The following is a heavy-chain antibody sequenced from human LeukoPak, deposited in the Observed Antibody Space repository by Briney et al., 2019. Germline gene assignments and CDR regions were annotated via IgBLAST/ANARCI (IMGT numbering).Heavy chain of an antibody. CDR3: TTGRYFDY. Sequence: GGSLRLSCAASGFPFSNAWMRWVRRAPGKGVEGVGRIRSKTDGGTTDYAAPVKGQFASSRDDSKTTLHLEINSLKTEDTAFYYCTTGRYFDYWGQGTLVTVSS. CDR1: GFPFSNAW. V-gene: IGHV3-15*01. D-gene: IGHD3-9*01. CDR2: IRSKTDGGTT. J-gene: IGHJ4*02.